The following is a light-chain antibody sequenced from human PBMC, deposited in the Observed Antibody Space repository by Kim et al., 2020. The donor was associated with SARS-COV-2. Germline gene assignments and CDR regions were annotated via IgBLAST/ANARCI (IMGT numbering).Light chain of an antibody. CDR2: RKN. J-gene: IGLJ2*01. V-gene: IGLV10-54*01. CDR1: SNTVGNQG. Sequence: RQTATLTCTANSNTVGNQGAAWLQPHQGHPPKLLSDRKNDRPSGISERFSASRSGNTASLTITGLQPEDEADYFCSAWDTSLNAAIFGGGTQLTVL. CDR3: SAWDTSLNAAI.